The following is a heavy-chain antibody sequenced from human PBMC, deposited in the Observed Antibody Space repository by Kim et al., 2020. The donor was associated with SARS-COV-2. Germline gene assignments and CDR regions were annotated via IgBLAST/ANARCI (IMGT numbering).Heavy chain of an antibody. V-gene: IGHV3-23*01. Sequence: GGSLRLSCAASGFIFRNYAMTWVRQAPGKGLEWVSIISGSGGNTYYADSVKGRFTISRDNSKNTLDLQMNSLRAEDTAVYFCARDVRGTRAFDVWGQGTLVAVSS. D-gene: IGHD1-1*01. CDR2: ISGSGGNT. CDR1: GFIFRNYA. J-gene: IGHJ3*01. CDR3: ARDVRGTRAFDV.